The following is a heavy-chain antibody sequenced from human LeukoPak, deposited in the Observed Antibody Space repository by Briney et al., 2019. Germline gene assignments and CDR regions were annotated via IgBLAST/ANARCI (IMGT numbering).Heavy chain of an antibody. D-gene: IGHD2-2*03. Sequence: GGSLRLSCVASGFTFSNYAMSWVRQAPGKGLEWIAALNGGRTFFQDSVRGRFTISRGNSKNTLYLQLNSLRGDDTAVYYCVKEVTGYGYFDYWGRGTLVTVSS. CDR2: LNGGRT. V-gene: IGHV3-23*01. CDR3: VKEVTGYGYFDY. J-gene: IGHJ4*02. CDR1: GFTFSNYA.